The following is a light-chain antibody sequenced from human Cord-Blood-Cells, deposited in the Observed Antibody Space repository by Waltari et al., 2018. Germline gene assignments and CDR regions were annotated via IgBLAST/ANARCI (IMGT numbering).Light chain of an antibody. CDR3: CSYAGSSTLV. Sequence: QSALTQPASVSGSPGQSITISCTGTSSDVGSYNLVSWYQQHPGKAPKLMIYEVSKRPSGVSNRSSGYKSGNTASLTISGLQAEDEADYYCCSYAGSSTLVFGGGTKLTVL. J-gene: IGLJ2*01. V-gene: IGLV2-23*02. CDR2: EVS. CDR1: SSDVGSYNL.